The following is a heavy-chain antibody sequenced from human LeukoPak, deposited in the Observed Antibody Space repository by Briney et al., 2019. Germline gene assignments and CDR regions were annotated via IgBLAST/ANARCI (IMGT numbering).Heavy chain of an antibody. J-gene: IGHJ1*01. V-gene: IGHV4-38-2*02. CDR1: GYSISSGYY. CDR3: ARDSNGWIYAEYFQH. CDR2: IFYSGTR. Sequence: SETLSLTCTVSGYSISSGYYWGWIRQPPGKGLEWIGSIFYSGTRYYNPSLKSRVTISVDTSKNQFSLKLSSVTVADTAVYYCARDSNGWIYAEYFQHWGQGTLVTVSS. D-gene: IGHD6-19*01.